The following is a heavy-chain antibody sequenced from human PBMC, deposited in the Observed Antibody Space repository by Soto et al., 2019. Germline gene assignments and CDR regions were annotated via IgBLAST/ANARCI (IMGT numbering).Heavy chain of an antibody. CDR3: ARARGIAAAGTGLYYYYGMDV. CDR1: GYTFTSYY. CDR2: INPSGGST. J-gene: IGHJ6*02. D-gene: IGHD6-13*01. Sequence: QVQLVQSGAEVKKPGASVKVSCKASGYTFTSYYMHWVRQAPGQGLEWMGIINPSGGSTSYAQKFQGRVTMTRDTSTSTVYMELSSLRSEDTAVYYCARARGIAAAGTGLYYYYGMDVWGQGTTVTVSS. V-gene: IGHV1-46*03.